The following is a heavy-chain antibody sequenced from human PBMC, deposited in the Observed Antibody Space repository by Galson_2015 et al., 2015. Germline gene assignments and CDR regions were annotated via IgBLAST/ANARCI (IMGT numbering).Heavy chain of an antibody. V-gene: IGHV3-21*01. J-gene: IGHJ4*02. D-gene: IGHD3-22*01. CDR1: GFTFSSYS. CDR2: ISSSSSYI. Sequence: SLRLSCAASGFTFSSYSMNWVRQAPGKGLEWVSSISSSSSYIYYADSVKGRFTIFRDNAKNSLYLQMNSLRAEDTAVYYCARAWGNYYDSSSGPFDYWGQGTLVTVSS. CDR3: ARAWGNYYDSSSGPFDY.